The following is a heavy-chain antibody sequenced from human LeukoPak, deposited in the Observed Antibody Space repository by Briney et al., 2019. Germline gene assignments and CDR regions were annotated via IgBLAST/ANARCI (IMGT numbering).Heavy chain of an antibody. D-gene: IGHD3-22*01. CDR2: INPNSGGT. CDR3: ARAYLYDSSGYSV. CDR1: GYTFTGYY. V-gene: IGHV1-2*04. Sequence: ASVKVSCKASGYTFTGYYMHWVRQAPGQGLEWMGWINPNSGGTNYAQKFQGWVTMTRDTSISTAYMELSRLRSDDTAVYYCARAYLYDSSGYSVWGQETLVTVSS. J-gene: IGHJ4*02.